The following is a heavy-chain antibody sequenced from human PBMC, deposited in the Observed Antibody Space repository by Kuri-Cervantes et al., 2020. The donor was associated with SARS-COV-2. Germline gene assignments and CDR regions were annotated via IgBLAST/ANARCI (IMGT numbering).Heavy chain of an antibody. CDR2: IYYSGST. CDR1: GGSISSSSYY. CDR3: ARHSEYGDYAPPGGAFDI. V-gene: IGHV4-39*01. J-gene: IGHJ3*02. D-gene: IGHD4-17*01. Sequence: SETLSLTCTVSGGSISSSSYYWGWIRQPPGKGLEWIGSIYYSGSTYYNPSLKSRVTISVDTSKNQFSLKLSSVTAADTAVYYCARHSEYGDYAPPGGAFDIWGQGTMVTVSS.